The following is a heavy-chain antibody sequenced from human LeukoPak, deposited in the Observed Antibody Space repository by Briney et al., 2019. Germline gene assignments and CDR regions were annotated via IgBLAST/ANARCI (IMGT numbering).Heavy chain of an antibody. CDR2: ISNTGDFI. J-gene: IGHJ4*02. V-gene: IGHV3-11*01. D-gene: IGHD3-10*01. CDR1: GLTFSDEY. CDR3: VRARGAGPGAHFDY. Sequence: PGGSLRLSCAASGLTFSDEYMSWIRQAPGKGLEWVSYISNTGDFIAYADSVKGRFTISRDNAKKSLYLQMNSLRAEDAAAYYCVRARGAGPGAHFDYWGQGTLATVSS.